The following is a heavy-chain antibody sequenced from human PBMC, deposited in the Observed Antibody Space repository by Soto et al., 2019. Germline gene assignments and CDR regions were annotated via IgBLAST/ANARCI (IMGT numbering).Heavy chain of an antibody. CDR1: GVNFPDHA. D-gene: IGHD3-16*01. CDR3: SGRGGFSAP. V-gene: IGHV3-49*03. J-gene: IGHJ4*01. CDR2: IRGTTYGGTA. Sequence: GGSLRLSCSASGVNFPDHAVSWFRQAPGKGPEWVGLIRGTTYGGTAEYAASVSGRILLSTEHSKRIAYLQMNSLKREHTAVYYCSGRGGFSAPWGPGPLVTVSP.